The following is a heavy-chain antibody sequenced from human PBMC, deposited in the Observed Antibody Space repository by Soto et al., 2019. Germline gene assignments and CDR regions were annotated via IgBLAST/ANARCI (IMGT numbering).Heavy chain of an antibody. J-gene: IGHJ6*02. V-gene: IGHV3-11*01. Sequence: GGSLRLSCAASGFTFSDYYMSWIRQAPGKGLEWVSYISSSGSTIYYADSVKGRFTISRDNAKNSLYLQMNSLRAEDTAVYYCARVSRYYGSGSYSLGMDVWGQGTTVTVSS. CDR3: ARVSRYYGSGSYSLGMDV. CDR1: GFTFSDYY. D-gene: IGHD3-10*01. CDR2: ISSSGSTI.